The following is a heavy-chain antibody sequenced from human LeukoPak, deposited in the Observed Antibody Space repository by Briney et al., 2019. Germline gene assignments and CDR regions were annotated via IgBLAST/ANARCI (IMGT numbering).Heavy chain of an antibody. D-gene: IGHD6-13*01. CDR3: ARGAAAGIVGWLDP. J-gene: IGHJ5*01. CDR1: AFIFSDYY. Sequence: GGSLRLSCAASAFIFSDYYMIWIRQAPGKGLEWISYISNNGRTIYYADSVKGRFTISRDNAKNSLYLQMNSLRAEDSAVYYCARGAAAGIVGWLDPWGQGTLVTVSS. V-gene: IGHV3-11*04. CDR2: ISNNGRTI.